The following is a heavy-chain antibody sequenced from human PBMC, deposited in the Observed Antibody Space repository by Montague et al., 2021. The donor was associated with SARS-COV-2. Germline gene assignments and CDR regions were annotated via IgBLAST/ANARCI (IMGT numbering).Heavy chain of an antibody. CDR1: DGSFSDYS. CDR2: LYYSGVT. CDR3: ARGGTRDIMLVSSALDY. D-gene: IGHD3-16*01. V-gene: IGHV4-34*11. Sequence: ETLSLTCAVYDGSFSDYSWTWIRQPPGKGLDWIGFLYYSGVTNYNPSLKSRVTMSLDTSKNQFSLRLSSVTAADTAVYYCARGGTRDIMLVSSALDYRGRGIPVTVSS. J-gene: IGHJ4*02.